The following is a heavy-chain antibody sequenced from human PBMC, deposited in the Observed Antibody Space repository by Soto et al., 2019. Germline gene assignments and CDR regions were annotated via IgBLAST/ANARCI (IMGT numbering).Heavy chain of an antibody. CDR3: ATYVQERRRDY. CDR1: GGTFSSYT. D-gene: IGHD1-1*01. V-gene: IGHV1-69*02. J-gene: IGHJ4*02. Sequence: QVQLVQSGAEVKKPGSSVKVSCKASGGTFSSYTISWVRQAPGQGLEWMGRIIPILGIANYAKKFQGRVTITAHKSTSTAYMELSSLRSEDTAVYYCATYVQERRRDYWGQGTLVTVSS. CDR2: IIPILGIA.